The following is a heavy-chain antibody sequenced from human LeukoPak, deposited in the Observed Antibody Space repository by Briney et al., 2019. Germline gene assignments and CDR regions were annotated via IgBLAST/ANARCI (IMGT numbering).Heavy chain of an antibody. D-gene: IGHD2-8*02. Sequence: PGGALRLSCAASGFSFSSYEMNWVRQAPGKGLEWVSRINSDGSSTSHADSVKGRFTISRDNAKNTLYLQMNSLRAEDTAVYYCARDLRGMVLGTDWGQGTLVTVSS. J-gene: IGHJ4*02. CDR2: INSDGSST. CDR1: GFSFSSYE. V-gene: IGHV3-74*01. CDR3: ARDLRGMVLGTD.